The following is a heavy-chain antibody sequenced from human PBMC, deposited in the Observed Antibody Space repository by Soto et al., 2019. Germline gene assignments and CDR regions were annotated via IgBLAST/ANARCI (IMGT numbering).Heavy chain of an antibody. D-gene: IGHD5-18*01. CDR2: ISSSGSTI. CDR3: ARVTLGYSYGFDY. CDR1: GFTFSSYE. V-gene: IGHV3-48*03. J-gene: IGHJ4*02. Sequence: PGGSLRLSCAASGFTFSSYEMSWVRQAPGKGLEWVSYISSSGSTIYYADSVKGRFTISRDNAKNSLYLQMNSLRAEDTAVYYCARVTLGYSYGFDYWGQGTLVTVSS.